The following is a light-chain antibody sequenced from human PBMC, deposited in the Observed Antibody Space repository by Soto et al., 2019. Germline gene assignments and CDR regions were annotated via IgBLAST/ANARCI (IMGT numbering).Light chain of an antibody. Sequence: VVMTQSPATLSVSPGQRANLSCTASPSVGTKLAWYQQTPGQAPRLLIYGASNRATGVPARISGSVSGTEFTLTIASLQSEDFAVYYCQQYSSWLWTFGQGTKVDI. CDR1: PSVGTK. J-gene: IGKJ1*01. CDR2: GAS. CDR3: QQYSSWLWT. V-gene: IGKV3-15*01.